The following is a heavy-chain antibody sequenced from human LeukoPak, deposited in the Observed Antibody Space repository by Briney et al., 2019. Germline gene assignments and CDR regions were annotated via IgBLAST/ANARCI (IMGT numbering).Heavy chain of an antibody. CDR3: ARDRGYYDSSGYHQYYYFDY. Sequence: GGSLRLSCAASGFTFSSYAMHWVRQAPGKGLEWVAVMSYDGSNKYYADSVKGRFTISRDNSKNTLYLQMNSLRAEDTAVYYCARDRGYYDSSGYHQYYYFDYWGQGTLVTVSP. J-gene: IGHJ4*02. D-gene: IGHD3-22*01. V-gene: IGHV3-30*04. CDR2: MSYDGSNK. CDR1: GFTFSSYA.